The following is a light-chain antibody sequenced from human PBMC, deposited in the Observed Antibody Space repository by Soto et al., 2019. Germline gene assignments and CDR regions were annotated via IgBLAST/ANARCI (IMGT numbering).Light chain of an antibody. CDR2: KVS. V-gene: IGLV2-14*01. Sequence: QSALTQPASVSGSPGQSITISCTGTSSDIGSNNYVSWFQHRPGKAPTLIIYKVSNRPSGVSTHFSGSKSGNTASLTISGLLPEDEAEYYCSSYTTTTRLFGGGTKLTVL. J-gene: IGLJ3*02. CDR1: SSDIGSNNY. CDR3: SSYTTTTRL.